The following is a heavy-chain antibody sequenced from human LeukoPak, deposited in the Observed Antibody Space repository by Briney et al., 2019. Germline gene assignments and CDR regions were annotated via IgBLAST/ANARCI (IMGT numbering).Heavy chain of an antibody. CDR3: TRLISRGSDYNYVDD. CDR2: IYPADSDT. Sequence: GESLKISCKGSGYRFTSYHIGWVRQMPGKGLEWMGIIYPADSDTRYRPTFRGQVTISVDKSINTAYLQWSSLKASDTAMYYCTRLISRGSDYNYVDDWGQGTLITVSS. D-gene: IGHD5-24*01. J-gene: IGHJ4*02. CDR1: GYRFTSYH. V-gene: IGHV5-51*01.